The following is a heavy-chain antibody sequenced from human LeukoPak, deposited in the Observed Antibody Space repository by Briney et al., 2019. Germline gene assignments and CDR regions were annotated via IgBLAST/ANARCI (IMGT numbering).Heavy chain of an antibody. Sequence: GASVKVSCKASGGTFSSYAISWVRQAPGQGLEWMGGIIPIFGTANNAQKFQGRVTITADESTSTAYMELSSLRSEDTAVYYCARRKYYYGSGSYPESAFDIWGQGTMVTVSS. V-gene: IGHV1-69*13. CDR1: GGTFSSYA. CDR3: ARRKYYYGSGSYPESAFDI. CDR2: IIPIFGTA. J-gene: IGHJ3*02. D-gene: IGHD3-10*01.